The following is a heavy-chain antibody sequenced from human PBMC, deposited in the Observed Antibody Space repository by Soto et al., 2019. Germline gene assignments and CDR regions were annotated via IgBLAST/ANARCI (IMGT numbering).Heavy chain of an antibody. D-gene: IGHD5-18*01. V-gene: IGHV1-18*01. CDR1: GYDFTSFG. CDR3: ARDPGYSYAYFDMDA. CDR2: ISTYNGNT. Sequence: GASVKVSCKTSGYDFTSFGISWVRQAPGQGLEWMGWISTYNGNTNYAQKFQGRVTMTTETSTSTAIMELRSLRSDDTTVYYCARDPGYSYAYFDMDAWGRGTTVTVSS. J-gene: IGHJ6*02.